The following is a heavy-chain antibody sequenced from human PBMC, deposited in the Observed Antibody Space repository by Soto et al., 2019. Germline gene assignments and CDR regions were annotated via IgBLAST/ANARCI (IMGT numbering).Heavy chain of an antibody. CDR2: IIPIFGTA. Sequence: SVKVSCKASGGTFSSYAVSCLRQAPGQGLEWMGGIIPIFGTANYAQKFQGRVTITADKSTSTAYMELSSLRSEDTAVYYCSSEVRGARSIWFAPWRQGPLVTVSS. J-gene: IGHJ5*02. CDR1: GGTFSSYA. CDR3: SSEVRGARSIWFAP. D-gene: IGHD3-10*01. V-gene: IGHV1-69*06.